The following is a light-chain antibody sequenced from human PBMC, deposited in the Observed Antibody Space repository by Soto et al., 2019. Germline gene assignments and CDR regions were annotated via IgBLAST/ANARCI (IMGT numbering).Light chain of an antibody. CDR3: CLYVGNSSWV. J-gene: IGLJ3*02. Sequence: QSAPAQPASVSESPGQSITISCTGSSSDVGSHNLVSWFQQHPGRAPKVMVYEAFKRPSGVSNRFSGSKSGNTASLTISGLRAEDEADYYFCLYVGNSSWVFGGGTKLTVL. V-gene: IGLV2-23*01. CDR2: EAF. CDR1: SSDVGSHNL.